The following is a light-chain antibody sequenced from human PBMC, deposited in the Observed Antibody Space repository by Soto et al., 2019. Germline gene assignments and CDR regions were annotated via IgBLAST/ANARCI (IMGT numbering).Light chain of an antibody. J-gene: IGKJ4*01. CDR2: GAS. Sequence: IVIPHSPGTLSFSPVYRSTVSCRASQSFSNYVAWYQQKPGQAPRLLIYGASTRVTGIPARFSGSGSGTDFTLNISRLQPEDFAVYYCQQYNNWPPTFGRGTKVDIK. CDR3: QQYNNWPPT. V-gene: IGKV3-15*01. CDR1: QSFSNY.